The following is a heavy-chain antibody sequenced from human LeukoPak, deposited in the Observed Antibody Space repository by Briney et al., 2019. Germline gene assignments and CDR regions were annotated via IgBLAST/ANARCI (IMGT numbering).Heavy chain of an antibody. D-gene: IGHD3-22*01. CDR2: TSGSGGST. V-gene: IGHV3-23*01. J-gene: IGHJ4*02. Sequence: GGSLRLSCAASGFTFSSYAMSWVRQAPGKGLEWVSATSGSGGSTYYADSVKGRFTISRDNSKNTLYLQMNSLRAEDTAVYYCATDHITMIVAYFDYWGQGTLVTVSS. CDR1: GFTFSSYA. CDR3: ATDHITMIVAYFDY.